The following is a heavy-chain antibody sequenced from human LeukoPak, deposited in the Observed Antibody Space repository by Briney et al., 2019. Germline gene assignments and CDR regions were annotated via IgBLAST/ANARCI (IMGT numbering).Heavy chain of an antibody. CDR1: GFSFDDYT. Sequence: GGSLRLSCIASGFSFDDYTMHWVRQAPGKGLEWVSGIGSNSGGIGYADSVKGRFTISRDNAKNSLYLQMNSLRVEDTAFYYCAKEDSGTIDYWGQGTLVIVSS. J-gene: IGHJ4*02. V-gene: IGHV3-9*01. CDR2: IGSNSGGI. CDR3: AKEDSGTIDY. D-gene: IGHD1-14*01.